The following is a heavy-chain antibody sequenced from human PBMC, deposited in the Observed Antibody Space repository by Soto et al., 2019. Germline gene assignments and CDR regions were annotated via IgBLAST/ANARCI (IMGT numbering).Heavy chain of an antibody. CDR3: ARDTTY. Sequence: QVQLVQSGAEVKKPGSSVKVSCKASGGTFGTYTISWVRQAPGQGLEWMGRIIPYLDITDYAQKFQGRFTIAADKSTTTAYMELNRLRYEETAVYFCARDTTYWGQGTLVTVSS. CDR2: IIPYLDIT. J-gene: IGHJ4*02. CDR1: GGTFGTYT. V-gene: IGHV1-69*02. D-gene: IGHD5-18*01.